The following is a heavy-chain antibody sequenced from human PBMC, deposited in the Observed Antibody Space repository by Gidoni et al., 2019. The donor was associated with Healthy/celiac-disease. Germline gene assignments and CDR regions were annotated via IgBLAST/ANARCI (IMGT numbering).Heavy chain of an antibody. CDR3: ARDLGRGGSYGY. D-gene: IGHD3-16*01. CDR1: GFTFDDYG. Sequence: EVRLVASVGGVVRPGGPLRLSFAASGFTFDDYGMCWVRQASGKGMEWVCGSNWNGGSKGYADSVKGRFTIYRDNAKNSLYLQMNSMRAEDTALYHCARDLGRGGSYGYWGQGTLVTVSS. V-gene: IGHV3-20*02. J-gene: IGHJ4*02. CDR2: SNWNGGSK.